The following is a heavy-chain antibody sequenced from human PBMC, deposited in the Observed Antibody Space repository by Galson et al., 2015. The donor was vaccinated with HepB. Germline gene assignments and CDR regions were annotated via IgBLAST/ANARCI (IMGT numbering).Heavy chain of an antibody. CDR2: TGNRAKSYST. J-gene: IGHJ3*02. D-gene: IGHD3-22*01. V-gene: IGHV3-72*01. CDR3: ARRRYYDTSGYYSYGFDI. CDR1: GLMSSDHD. Sequence: SLRLSCAASGLMSSDHDMDWVRQAPGKGLEWVGRTGNRAKSYSTEYVASVKGRFTISRDDSKKSVYLQMNSLKMEDTAVYYCARRRYYDTSGYYSYGFDIWGQGTMVTVSS.